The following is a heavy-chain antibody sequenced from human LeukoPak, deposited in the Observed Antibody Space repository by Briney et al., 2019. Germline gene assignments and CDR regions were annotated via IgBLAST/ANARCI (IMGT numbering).Heavy chain of an antibody. J-gene: IGHJ6*02. CDR3: ARGITGPFYYYDGMDA. V-gene: IGHV3-30-3*01. D-gene: IGHD1-20*01. CDR2: ISYDGSNK. CDR1: GFTFSSYA. Sequence: GRSLRLSCAASGFTFSSYAMHWVRQAPGKGLEWVAVISYDGSNKYYADSVKGRFTISRDNSKNTLYLQMNSLRAEDTAVYYCARGITGPFYYYDGMDAWGQGTTVTVSS.